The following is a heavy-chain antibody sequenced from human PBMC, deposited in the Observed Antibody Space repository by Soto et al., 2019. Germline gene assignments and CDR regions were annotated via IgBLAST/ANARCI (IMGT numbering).Heavy chain of an antibody. CDR2: KKQDGSEK. Sequence: EVQLVESGGGLVQPGGSLRLSCAASGFTFSSYWMSWVRQAPGKGLEWVANKKQDGSEKYYVDSVKGRFTISRDNAKNSLDLQMNSLRAEDTAVYYCIFTVTTGDYWGQGTLVTVSS. CDR1: GFTFSSYW. D-gene: IGHD4-17*01. CDR3: IFTVTTGDY. J-gene: IGHJ4*02. V-gene: IGHV3-7*02.